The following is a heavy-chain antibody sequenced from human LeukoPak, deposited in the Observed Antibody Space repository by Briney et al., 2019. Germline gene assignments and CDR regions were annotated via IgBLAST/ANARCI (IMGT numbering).Heavy chain of an antibody. CDR1: GFTFSSYG. D-gene: IGHD3-10*01. CDR3: AKSSLRGHSLWYFDL. CDR2: ISYDGSNK. J-gene: IGHJ2*01. V-gene: IGHV3-30*18. Sequence: GGSLRLSCAASGFTFSSYGMHWVRQAPGKGLEWVSVISYDGSNKYDADSVKGRFTISRDNSKNMLYLQMNKLRVEDTAVYYCAKSSLRGHSLWYFDLWGRGTPVTVSS.